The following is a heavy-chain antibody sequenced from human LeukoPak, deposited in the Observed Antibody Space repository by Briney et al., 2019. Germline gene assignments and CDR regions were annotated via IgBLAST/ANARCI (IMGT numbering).Heavy chain of an antibody. CDR1: GFTFGDYA. J-gene: IGHJ6*04. V-gene: IGHV3-49*04. CDR2: IRSKAYGGTT. D-gene: IGHD1-26*01. Sequence: GRSLRLSCTASGFTFGDYAMSWVRPAPGKGLEGVGFIRSKAYGGTTEYAASVKGRFTISRDDSKSIAYLQMNSLKTEDTAVYYCTRRAFYSRRMDVWGKGTTVTVSS. CDR3: TRRAFYSRRMDV.